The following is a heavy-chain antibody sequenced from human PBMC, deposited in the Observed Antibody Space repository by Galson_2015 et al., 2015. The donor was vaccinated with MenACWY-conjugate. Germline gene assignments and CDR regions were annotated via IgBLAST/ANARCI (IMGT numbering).Heavy chain of an antibody. CDR3: VRPIMTFEAVRNLDY. CDR1: GFTFSTYW. D-gene: IGHD2-8*01. J-gene: IGHJ4*02. CDR2: IKYDGSEQ. Sequence: SLRLSCAASGFTFSTYWMTWVRQAPGKGLEWVANIKYDGSEQYYGDSVRGRFTISRDNAKNSLYLQMNSLRPEDTAVYFCVRPIMTFEAVRNLDYWGQGTVVTVSS. V-gene: IGHV3-7*01.